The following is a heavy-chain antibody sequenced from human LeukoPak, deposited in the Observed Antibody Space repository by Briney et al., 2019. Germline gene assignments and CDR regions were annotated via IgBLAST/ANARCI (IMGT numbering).Heavy chain of an antibody. CDR3: ARETRDYGGNSGLDY. CDR1: GYTFTSHY. CDR2: INPSGGST. Sequence: ASVKVSCKASGYTFTSHYMHWVRQAPGQGLEWMGIINPSGGSTSYAQKFQGRVTMTRDTSTSTVYMELSSLRSEDTAVYYCARETRDYGGNSGLDYWGQGTLVTVSS. D-gene: IGHD4-23*01. V-gene: IGHV1-46*01. J-gene: IGHJ4*02.